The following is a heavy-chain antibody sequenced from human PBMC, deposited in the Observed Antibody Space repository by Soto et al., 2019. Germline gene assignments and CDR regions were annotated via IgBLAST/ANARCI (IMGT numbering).Heavy chain of an antibody. D-gene: IGHD3-16*01. Sequence: ASVKVSCKASGYTFTGYYMHWVRQAPGQGLEWMGWINPNSGGTNYAQKFQGRVTMTRDTSISTAYMELSRLRSDDTAVYYCARVYDYDLGYYYYGMDVWGQGTTVTVSS. CDR2: INPNSGGT. J-gene: IGHJ6*02. CDR3: ARVYDYDLGYYYYGMDV. V-gene: IGHV1-2*02. CDR1: GYTFTGYY.